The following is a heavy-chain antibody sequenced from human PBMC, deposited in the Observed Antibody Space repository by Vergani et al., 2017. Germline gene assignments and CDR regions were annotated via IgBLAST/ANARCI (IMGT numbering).Heavy chain of an antibody. CDR1: GGSFSGYY. D-gene: IGHD3-10*01. CDR2: INHSGST. J-gene: IGHJ4*02. CDR3: ARGRRYYYGSGGYFDY. Sequence: QVQLQQWGAGLLKPSETLSLICAVYGGSFSGYYWSWIRQPPGKGLEWIGEINHSGSTNYNTSLKSRVTISVDTSKNQFSLKLSAVTAAGTAVYYCARGRRYYYGSGGYFDYWGQGTLVTVSS. V-gene: IGHV4-34*01.